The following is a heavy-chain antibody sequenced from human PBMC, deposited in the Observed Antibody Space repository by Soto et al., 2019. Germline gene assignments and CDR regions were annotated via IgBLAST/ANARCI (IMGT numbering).Heavy chain of an antibody. V-gene: IGHV3-9*01. CDR2: ISWNSGSI. CDR1: GFTFDDYA. CDR3: AKDTMGSSSLDY. D-gene: IGHD6-13*01. Sequence: GGSLRLYCAASGFTFDDYAMHWVRQAPGKGLEWVSGISWNSGSIGYADSVKGRFTISRDNAKNSLYLQMNSLRAEDTALYYCAKDTMGSSSLDYWGQGTLVTVSS. J-gene: IGHJ4*02.